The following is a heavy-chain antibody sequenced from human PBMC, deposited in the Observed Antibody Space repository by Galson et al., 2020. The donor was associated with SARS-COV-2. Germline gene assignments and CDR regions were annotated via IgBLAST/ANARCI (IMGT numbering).Heavy chain of an antibody. Sequence: GGSLRLSCAASGFTFSSYAMHWVRQAPGKGLEWVAVISYDGSNKYYADSVKGRFTISRDNSKNTLYLQMNSLRAEDTAVYYCAREDYYYYMDVWGKGTTATVSS. J-gene: IGHJ6*03. CDR3: AREDYYYYMDV. V-gene: IGHV3-30*01. CDR1: GFTFSSYA. CDR2: ISYDGSNK.